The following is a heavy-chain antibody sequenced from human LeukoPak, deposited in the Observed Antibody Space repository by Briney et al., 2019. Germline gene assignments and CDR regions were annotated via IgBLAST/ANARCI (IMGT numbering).Heavy chain of an antibody. CDR2: IWYDGSNK. D-gene: IGHD2-2*01. CDR3: ATPPYCSSTSCPLYYFDY. CDR1: GFTFSSYG. V-gene: IGHV3-30*02. J-gene: IGHJ4*02. Sequence: GGSLRLSCAASGFTFSSYGMHWVRQGPGKGLEWVAFIWYDGSNKEYADSVKGRFTISRDNSKNTLYLQMNSLRAEDTAVYYCATPPYCSSTSCPLYYFDYWGQGTLVTVSS.